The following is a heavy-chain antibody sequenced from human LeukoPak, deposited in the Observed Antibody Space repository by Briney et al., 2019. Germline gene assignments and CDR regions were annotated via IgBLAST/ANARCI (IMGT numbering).Heavy chain of an antibody. CDR2: IWYDGSNK. CDR1: GFTFSIYD. D-gene: IGHD6-6*01. V-gene: IGHV3-33*01. J-gene: IGHJ4*02. Sequence: GRSLRLSCAVSGFTFSIYDMHWARQAPAKGLEGVAVIWYDGSNKYFTDSVKGRFTISRDDSKNTLYLQMSSLRAEDTAVYYCARDQGITARLFEYWGQGTLVTVSS. CDR3: ARDQGITARLFEY.